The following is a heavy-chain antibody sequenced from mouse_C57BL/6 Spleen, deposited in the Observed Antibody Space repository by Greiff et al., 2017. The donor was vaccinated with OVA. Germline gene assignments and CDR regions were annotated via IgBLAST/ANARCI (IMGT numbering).Heavy chain of an antibody. CDR3: ARSTTVVALDY. Sequence: VQLQQPGAELVRPGSSVKLSCKASGYTFTSYWMHWVKQRPIQGLEWIGNIDPSDSETHYNQKFKDKATLTVDKSSSTAYMQLSSLTSEDSAVYYCARSTTVVALDYWGQGTTLTVSS. D-gene: IGHD1-1*01. CDR2: IDPSDSET. V-gene: IGHV1-52*01. CDR1: GYTFTSYW. J-gene: IGHJ2*01.